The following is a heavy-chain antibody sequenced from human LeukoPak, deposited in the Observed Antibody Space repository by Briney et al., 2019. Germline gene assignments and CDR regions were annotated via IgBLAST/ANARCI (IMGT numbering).Heavy chain of an antibody. CDR3: ARDRRWELPMWGDAFDI. J-gene: IGHJ3*02. V-gene: IGHV4-31*03. Sequence: PSETLSLTCNVSGGSISSGGYYWNWIRQRPGKGLEWIGYNSYSGRAYSNPSLQSRVTISIDTSKNQFSLKLSSVTAADTAVYYCARDRRWELPMWGDAFDIWGQGTMVTVSS. D-gene: IGHD1-26*01. CDR2: NSYSGRA. CDR1: GGSISSGGYY.